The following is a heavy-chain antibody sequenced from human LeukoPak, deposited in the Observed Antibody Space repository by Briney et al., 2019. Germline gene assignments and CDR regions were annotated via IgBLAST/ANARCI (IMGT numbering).Heavy chain of an antibody. CDR1: GFTFSSYA. CDR2: ISGSGGST. D-gene: IGHD5-12*01. V-gene: IGHV3-23*01. Sequence: TGGSLRLSCAASGFTFSSYAMSWVRQAPGKGLEWVSAISGSGGSTYYADSVKGRFTISRDNSKNTLYLQMNGLRAEDTAVYYCAKIPLYSVDIVATLLDYWGQGTLVTVSS. CDR3: AKIPLYSVDIVATLLDY. J-gene: IGHJ4*02.